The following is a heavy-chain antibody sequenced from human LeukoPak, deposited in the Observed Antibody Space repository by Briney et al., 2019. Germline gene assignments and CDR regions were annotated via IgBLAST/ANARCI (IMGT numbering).Heavy chain of an antibody. V-gene: IGHV3-48*03. D-gene: IGHD6-13*01. CDR3: ARDPEIAAAGTFDY. CDR1: GFTFSSYG. J-gene: IGHJ4*02. Sequence: GGSLRLSCAASGFTFSSYGMNWVRQAPGKGLEWVSYISSSGSTIYYADSVKGRFTISRDNAKNSLYLQMNSLRAEDTAVYYCARDPEIAAAGTFDYWGQGTLVTVSS. CDR2: ISSSGSTI.